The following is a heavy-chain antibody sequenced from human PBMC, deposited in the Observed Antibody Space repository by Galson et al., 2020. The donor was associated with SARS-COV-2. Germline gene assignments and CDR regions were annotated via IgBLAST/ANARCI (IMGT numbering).Heavy chain of an antibody. V-gene: IGHV4-59*03. CDR1: GASISSYY. CDR2: ISYSGKT. Sequence: SETLSLTCAVSGASISSYYWVWIRQPPGKRLEWLGYISYSGKTRYSPSLESRVTISMDPSKNQIALNLTSVTAADTAIYHCATHTKNWSPYYYYMNVWGKGTTVTVS. D-gene: IGHD2-15*01. J-gene: IGHJ6*03. CDR3: ATHTKNWSPYYYYMNV.